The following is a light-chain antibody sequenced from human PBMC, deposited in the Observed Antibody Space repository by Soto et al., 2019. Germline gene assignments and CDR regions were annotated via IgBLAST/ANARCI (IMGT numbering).Light chain of an antibody. CDR3: SSYAGSSARVV. V-gene: IGLV2-23*01. CDR2: EGT. Sequence: QSALTQPASVSGSPGQSITMSCTRSSTDFENYNLVSWYQHCPDKAPKLIIYEGTKRPSEISDRFSGSESDTTASLIISGLQPEDEADYYCSSYAGSSARVVFGGGTKVTVL. J-gene: IGLJ2*01. CDR1: STDFENYNL.